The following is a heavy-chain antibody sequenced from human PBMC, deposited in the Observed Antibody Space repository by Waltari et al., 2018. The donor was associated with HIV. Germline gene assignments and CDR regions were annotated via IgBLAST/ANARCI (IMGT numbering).Heavy chain of an antibody. CDR3: VRLMTFYDAFDI. CDR2: VYPNTCVT. CDR1: GYTFTAYY. V-gene: IGHV1-2*02. J-gene: IGHJ3*02. Sequence: QVQLLQSGAEVKKPGASVTVSCKASGYTFTAYYIHWVRQAPGQGLKWMGWVYPNTCVTNYAQKFQGRVTMARDASSRTVSMELSMLSSDDTVVYYCVRLMTFYDAFDIWGQGTLVTVSA. D-gene: IGHD2-8*01.